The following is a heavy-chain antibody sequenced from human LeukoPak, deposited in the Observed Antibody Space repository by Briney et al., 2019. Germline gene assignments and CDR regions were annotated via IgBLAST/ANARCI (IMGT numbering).Heavy chain of an antibody. V-gene: IGHV4-59*01. CDR2: IYYSGST. J-gene: IGHJ6*02. D-gene: IGHD3-3*01. CDR3: ARAEPPYYDFWSGYYGPPYYYGMDV. Sequence: SETLSLTCTVSGGSISSYYWSWIRQPPGKGLEWIGYIYYSGSTNYNPSLKSRVTISVDTSKNQFSLKLSSVTAADTAVYYCARAEPPYYDFWSGYYGPPYYYGMDVWGQGTTVTVSS. CDR1: GGSISSYY.